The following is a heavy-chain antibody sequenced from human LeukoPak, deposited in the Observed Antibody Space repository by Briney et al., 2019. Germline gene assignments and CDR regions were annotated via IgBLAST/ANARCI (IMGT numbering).Heavy chain of an antibody. CDR1: GYIFTQYG. V-gene: IGHV1-18*01. D-gene: IGHD3/OR15-3a*01. J-gene: IGHJ6*03. Sequence: ASVKVSCXASGYIFTQYGISWVRQAPGQGLEWMASISTYTGDTNNAQNFQGRVTMTTDTFTSTAYMELRGLRSDDTAVYYCARRTGYNYYYMDAWGQGTTVTVSS. CDR2: ISTYTGDT. CDR3: ARRTGYNYYYMDA.